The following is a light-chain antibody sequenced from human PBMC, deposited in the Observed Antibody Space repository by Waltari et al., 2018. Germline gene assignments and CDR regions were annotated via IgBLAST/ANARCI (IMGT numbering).Light chain of an antibody. CDR2: TAS. CDR3: QQSDGIPFT. J-gene: IGKJ2*01. V-gene: IGKV1-39*01. Sequence: DIKMTQSPSSLSASVGDTVTITCRASQSVSRYLNWYQQRPGEAPNLLSYTASNLQGGVPSRFSGSGSGTDFTLTIDSLQPEDFATYYCQQSDGIPFTFGQGTKLEVK. CDR1: QSVSRY.